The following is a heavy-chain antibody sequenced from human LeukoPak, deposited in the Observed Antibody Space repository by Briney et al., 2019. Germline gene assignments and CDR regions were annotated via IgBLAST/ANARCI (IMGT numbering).Heavy chain of an antibody. CDR1: GGTFSSYA. CDR3: AREDDSSGYYAFFDY. J-gene: IGHJ4*02. Sequence: ASVKVSCKASGGTFSSYAISWVRQAPGQGLEWMGGIIPIFGTANYAQKFQGRVTITADESTSTAYMELSSLRSEDTAVYYCAREDDSSGYYAFFDYWGQGTLVTVSS. D-gene: IGHD3-22*01. CDR2: IIPIFGTA. V-gene: IGHV1-69*13.